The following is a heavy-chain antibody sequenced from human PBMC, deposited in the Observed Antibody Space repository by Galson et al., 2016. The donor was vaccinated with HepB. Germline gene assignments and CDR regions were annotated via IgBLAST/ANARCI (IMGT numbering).Heavy chain of an antibody. CDR3: ARPYCTGGVCPNYFDF. J-gene: IGHJ4*02. CDR1: GFTFSAYG. CDR2: ISYDGDAE. D-gene: IGHD2-8*02. V-gene: IGHV3-30*03. Sequence: SLRLSCAASGFTFSAYGMHWVRQAPGKGLEWVAVISYDGDAEYYSDSVKGRFTISRDDSKSTLYLQMNSLRAEDTAVYYCARPYCTGGVCPNYFDFWGLGTLVTVSS.